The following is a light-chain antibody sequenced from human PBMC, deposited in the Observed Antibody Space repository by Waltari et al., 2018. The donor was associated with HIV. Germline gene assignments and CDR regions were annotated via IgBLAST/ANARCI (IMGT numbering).Light chain of an antibody. CDR3: AAWDDSLNGVV. CDR1: SSNIGSNT. Sequence: QSVLTQPPSASGTPGQRVTISCSGSSSNIGSNTVNWYQQLPGTAPKLLIYSNIQRPAGVPDRFSGSKSGTSASLAISGLQSEDEADDYCAAWDDSLNGVVFGGGTKLTVL. J-gene: IGLJ2*01. V-gene: IGLV1-44*01. CDR2: SNI.